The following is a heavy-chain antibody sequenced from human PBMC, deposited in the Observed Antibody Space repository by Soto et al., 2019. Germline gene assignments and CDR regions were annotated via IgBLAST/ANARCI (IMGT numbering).Heavy chain of an antibody. CDR3: ARASRFCSGGRCYSWYFSL. CDR1: GFTFNTYA. D-gene: IGHD2-15*01. CDR2: ISYDGSNE. J-gene: IGHJ2*01. V-gene: IGHV3-30-3*01. Sequence: QVQLVESGGGVVQPGRSLRLSCAASGFTFNTYAMHWVRQAPGKGLQWVAAISYDGSNEDYADSVKGRFTISRDDSKVTLYLEMNSVRREDRAVYRCARASRFCSGGRCYSWYFSLWGGGTLV.